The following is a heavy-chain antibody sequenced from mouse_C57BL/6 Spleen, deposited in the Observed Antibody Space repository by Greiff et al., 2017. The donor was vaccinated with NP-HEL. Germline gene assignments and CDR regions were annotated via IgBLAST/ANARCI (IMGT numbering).Heavy chain of an antibody. J-gene: IGHJ3*01. CDR2: IYPRSGNT. Sequence: QVQLQQSGAELARPGASVKLSCKASGYTFTSYGISWVKQRTGQGLEWIGEIYPRSGNTYYNEKFKGKATLTADKSSSTAYMELRSLTSEDSAVYFCADIPYGNWFAYWGQGTLVTVSA. CDR1: GYTFTSYG. CDR3: ADIPYGNWFAY. V-gene: IGHV1-81*01. D-gene: IGHD2-1*01.